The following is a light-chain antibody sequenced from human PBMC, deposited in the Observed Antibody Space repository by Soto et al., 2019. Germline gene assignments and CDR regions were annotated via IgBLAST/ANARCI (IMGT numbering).Light chain of an antibody. Sequence: EIVMTQSPATLSVSPGERATLSCRASQSVGSDLAWYQQKPGQPPRLLIYDGYYRATDTPPRFSGSGSGTDFTLTISSLEPEDSAVYYCQQRNMWPITFGQGTRLEIK. J-gene: IGKJ5*01. CDR2: DGY. CDR1: QSVGSD. V-gene: IGKV3-11*01. CDR3: QQRNMWPIT.